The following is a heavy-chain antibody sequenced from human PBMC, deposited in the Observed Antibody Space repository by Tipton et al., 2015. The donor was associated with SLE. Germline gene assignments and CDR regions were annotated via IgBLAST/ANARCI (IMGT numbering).Heavy chain of an antibody. CDR1: GGSISSGGYY. D-gene: IGHD3-3*01. V-gene: IGHV4-31*03. J-gene: IGHJ6*03. CDR2: ISSSGST. Sequence: LRLSCTVSGGSISSGGYYWSWIRQHPGKGLEWIGYISSSGSTYYNPSLKSRLTISTDMSEKHFSLKLTSVSAADTAVYYCARSFWSDYGESHFYYMDVWGKGTTVTVSS. CDR3: ARSFWSDYGESHFYYMDV.